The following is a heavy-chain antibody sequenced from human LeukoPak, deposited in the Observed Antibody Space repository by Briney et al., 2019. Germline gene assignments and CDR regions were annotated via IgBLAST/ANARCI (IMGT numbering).Heavy chain of an antibody. Sequence: GGSLGLSCAASGFTFSSYGMHWVRQAPGKGLEWVAFIRYDGSNKYYADSVKGRFTISRDNSKNTLYLQMNSLRAEDTAVYYCARAFAYSSADYYYYYMDVWGKGTTVTVSS. CDR1: GFTFSSYG. CDR2: IRYDGSNK. V-gene: IGHV3-30*02. J-gene: IGHJ6*03. D-gene: IGHD6-25*01. CDR3: ARAFAYSSADYYYYYMDV.